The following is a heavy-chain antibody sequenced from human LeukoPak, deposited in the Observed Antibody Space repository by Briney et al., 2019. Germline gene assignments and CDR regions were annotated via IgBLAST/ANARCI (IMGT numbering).Heavy chain of an antibody. CDR1: GXNFSSYG. Sequence: QTGGSLRLSCAASGXNFSSYGMHWVRQAPGKGLEWVALMWYDGSNKHYADSVKGRLTISRDNSKSTLYLQMNSLRAEDTAVYYCARYCGGGNCYSGLDVWGQGTTVIVSS. CDR3: ARYCGGGNCYSGLDV. J-gene: IGHJ6*02. CDR2: MWYDGSNK. D-gene: IGHD2-15*01. V-gene: IGHV3-33*01.